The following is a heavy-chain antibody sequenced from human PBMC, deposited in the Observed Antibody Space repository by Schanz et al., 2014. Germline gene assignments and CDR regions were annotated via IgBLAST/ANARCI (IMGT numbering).Heavy chain of an antibody. CDR1: GFSFSSYA. J-gene: IGHJ4*02. CDR2: SNESHSTI. Sequence: EVQLLESGGGLVEPGGSLRLSCAASGFSFSSYAMGWVRQARGKGLEWVAASNESHSTIYYADSVRGRFTISRDNAENTLCLQMNSLRAEDTAVDYCVRDELLWFGEVLSLDYWGQGALVTVST. CDR3: VRDELLWFGEVLSLDY. D-gene: IGHD3-10*01. V-gene: IGHV3-23*01.